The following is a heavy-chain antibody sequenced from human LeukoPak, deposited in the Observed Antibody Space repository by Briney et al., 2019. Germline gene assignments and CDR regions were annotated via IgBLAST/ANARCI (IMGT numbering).Heavy chain of an antibody. J-gene: IGHJ5*02. V-gene: IGHV3-13*01. Sequence: GGSLRLSCTVSGFTVSSNSMSWVRQPTGKGLEWVSAIGTAGDTYYSHSVKGRFTISRENAKNSLYLHMNSLSAGDTAVYFCARGHMLTGYYNFAWFDPWGQGTLVTVSS. D-gene: IGHD3-9*01. CDR1: GFTVSSNS. CDR3: ARGHMLTGYYNFAWFDP. CDR2: IGTAGDT.